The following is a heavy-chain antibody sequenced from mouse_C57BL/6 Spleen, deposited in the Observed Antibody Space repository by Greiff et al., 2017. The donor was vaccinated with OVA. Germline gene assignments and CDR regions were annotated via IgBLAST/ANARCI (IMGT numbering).Heavy chain of an antibody. V-gene: IGHV1-26*01. J-gene: IGHJ2*01. CDR3: ARGSNGSSYFFDY. CDR1: GYTFTDYY. D-gene: IGHD1-1*01. CDR2: INPNNGGT. Sequence: VQLQQSGPELVKPGASVKISCKASGYTFTDYYMNWVKQSHGKSLEWIGDINPNNGGTSYNQTFKGKATLTVDKSSSTAYMELRSLTSEDSAVYYCARGSNGSSYFFDYWGQGTTLTVSS.